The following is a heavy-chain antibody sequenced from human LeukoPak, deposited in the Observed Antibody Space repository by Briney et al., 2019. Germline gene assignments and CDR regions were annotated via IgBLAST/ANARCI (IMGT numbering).Heavy chain of an antibody. CDR1: GGSFSGYY. J-gene: IGHJ4*02. CDR2: INHSGST. Sequence: SETLSLTCAVYGGSFSGYYWSWIRQPPGKGLEWIGEINHSGSTNYNPSLKSRVTISVDTSKNQFSLKLSSVTAADTAVYYCARARSGYYGLDYWGQGTLVTVSS. CDR3: ARARSGYYGLDY. D-gene: IGHD3-22*01. V-gene: IGHV4-34*01.